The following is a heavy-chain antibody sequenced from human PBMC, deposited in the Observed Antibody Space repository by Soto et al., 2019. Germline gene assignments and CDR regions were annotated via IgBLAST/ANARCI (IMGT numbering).Heavy chain of an antibody. D-gene: IGHD3-16*01. CDR2: ISYDGSNK. V-gene: IGHV3-30*18. CDR3: AKDWARAHYYFDY. Sequence: GGSLRLSCAASGFTFSSYGMHWVRQAPGKGLEWVAVISYDGSNKYYADSVKGRFTISRDNSKNTLYLQMNSLRAEDTAVYYCAKDWARAHYYFDYWGQGTLVTVSS. J-gene: IGHJ4*02. CDR1: GFTFSSYG.